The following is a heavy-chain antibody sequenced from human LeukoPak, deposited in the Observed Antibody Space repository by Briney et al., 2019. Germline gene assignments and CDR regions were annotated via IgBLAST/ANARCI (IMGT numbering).Heavy chain of an antibody. J-gene: IGHJ4*02. V-gene: IGHV3-21*01. CDR1: GFTFSSYW. Sequence: PGGSLRLSCAASGFTFSSYWMNWARQAPGKGLEWVSSISSSSSYIYYADSVKGRFTISRDNAKNSLYLQMNSLRAEDTAVYYCGRAGYSTSWYPPDYWGQGTLVTVSS. CDR3: GRAGYSTSWYPPDY. D-gene: IGHD6-13*01. CDR2: ISSSSSYI.